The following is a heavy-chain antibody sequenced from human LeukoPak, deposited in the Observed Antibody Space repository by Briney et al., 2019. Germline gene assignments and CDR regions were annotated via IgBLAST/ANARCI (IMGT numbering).Heavy chain of an antibody. Sequence: GGSLRLSCSASGFTFSSFAMHWVCQAPGKGLEYVAAISRNGGSTYYADSVKGRFTISRDNSKNTLYLQMSSLRAEDTAVYLCVKDLRSDFMGVLSRYLSYWGQGTLVTVSS. V-gene: IGHV3-64D*09. J-gene: IGHJ4*02. CDR2: ISRNGGST. CDR3: VKDLRSDFMGVLSRYLSY. CDR1: GFTFSSFA. D-gene: IGHD2/OR15-2a*01.